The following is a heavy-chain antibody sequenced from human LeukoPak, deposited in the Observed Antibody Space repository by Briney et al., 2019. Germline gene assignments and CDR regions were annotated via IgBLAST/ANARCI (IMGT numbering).Heavy chain of an antibody. CDR3: ARGYSYGKYWFDP. CDR2: IYVRGTTDDNPT. Sequence: NASETLSLTCTVSGASISKYYWSWIRQPAGKGLEWIGRIYVRGTTDDNPTDYNPPLKSRVIMSVDTSKNQFSPNLSSVTAADTAVYYCARGYSYGKYWFDPWGQGTLVSVSS. V-gene: IGHV4-4*07. CDR1: GASISKYY. D-gene: IGHD5-18*01. J-gene: IGHJ5*02.